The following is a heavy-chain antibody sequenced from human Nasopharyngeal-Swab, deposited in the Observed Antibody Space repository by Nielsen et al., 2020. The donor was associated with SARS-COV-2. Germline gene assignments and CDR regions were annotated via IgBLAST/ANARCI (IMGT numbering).Heavy chain of an antibody. CDR1: GFAFSTYS. J-gene: IGHJ4*02. CDR3: ARGPYY. V-gene: IGHV3-48*04. D-gene: IGHD3-16*01. Sequence: ESLKISCAASGFAFSTYSMNWVRQAPGKGLEWLSYISSGGSTIYYADSVKGRFTISRDNAKNSMFLQMNGLRVEDTAIYYCARGPYYWGQGALVTVSS. CDR2: ISSGGSTI.